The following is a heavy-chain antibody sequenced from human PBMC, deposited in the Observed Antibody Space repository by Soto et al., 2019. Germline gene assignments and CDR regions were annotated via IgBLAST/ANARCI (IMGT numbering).Heavy chain of an antibody. J-gene: IGHJ6*04. CDR1: GYTFTSYA. CDR3: AKNTEKFSYDSSVYYFPPPRAV. CDR2: INAGNGNT. D-gene: IGHD3-22*01. V-gene: IGHV1-3*01. Sequence: ASVKVSCKASGYTFTSYAMHWVRQAPGQRLEWMGWINAGNGNTKYSQKFQGRVTITRDTSASTAYMELSSLRSEDTAVYYFAKNTEKFSYDSSVYYFPPPRAVGGKGTPVPVPS.